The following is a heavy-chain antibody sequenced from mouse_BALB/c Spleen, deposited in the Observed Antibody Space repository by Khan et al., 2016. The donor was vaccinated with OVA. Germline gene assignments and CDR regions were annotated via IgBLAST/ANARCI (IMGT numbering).Heavy chain of an antibody. CDR1: GFSLSSSGMG. CDR2: IYWDDDK. CDR3: ARSEWLLDYTMDY. J-gene: IGHJ4*01. D-gene: IGHD2-3*01. Sequence: QVTLKESGPGILQPSQTLSLTCSFSGFSLSSSGMGVSWIRQPSGKGLEWLAHIYWDDDKRYNPSLKSRLTISKDTSSNQVFLKITKVDTADTSTYFCARSEWLLDYTMDYWGQGTSVTVSS. V-gene: IGHV8-12*01.